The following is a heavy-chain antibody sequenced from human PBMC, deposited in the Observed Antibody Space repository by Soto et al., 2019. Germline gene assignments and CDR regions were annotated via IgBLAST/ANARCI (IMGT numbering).Heavy chain of an antibody. CDR1: GFTFSTFA. CDR3: AKSGPTNYFDF. D-gene: IGHD1-26*01. J-gene: IGHJ4*02. CDR2: ITGGSGFT. Sequence: EVQLLESGGGFVQPGGSLRLSCAASGFTFSTFAMNWVRQAPGKGLEWVSGITGGSGFTFYADSVKGRFTISRDDSENTLFLQMSSLRAEDTAKYYCAKSGPTNYFDFWGQGTLFTVSS. V-gene: IGHV3-23*01.